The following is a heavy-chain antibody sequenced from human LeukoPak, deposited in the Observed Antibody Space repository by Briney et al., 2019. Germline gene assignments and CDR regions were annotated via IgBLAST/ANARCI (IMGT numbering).Heavy chain of an antibody. CDR2: INYSGNR. J-gene: IGHJ4*02. CDR1: GGSISGSHYY. V-gene: IGHV4-39*01. CDR3: ARGYDY. D-gene: IGHD3-22*01. Sequence: ASETLSLTCTVSGGSISGSHYYWAWIRQPPGKGLEWMGMINYSGNRYYNPSLWSRVTISVDTSTNQFSLNLNSVTAADTAVYYCARGYDYWGQGTLVAVSS.